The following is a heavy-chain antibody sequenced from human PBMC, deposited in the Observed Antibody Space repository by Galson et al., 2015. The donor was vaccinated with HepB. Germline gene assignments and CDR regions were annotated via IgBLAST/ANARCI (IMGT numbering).Heavy chain of an antibody. CDR3: ARAGTYRFDF. Sequence: SLRLSCAASGFTLSTSWVHWVRQAPGEGLMWVSRINSDGNTIDYGDSVRGRFTIARDNAKNTLYLQMSSLRADDTAIYYCARAGTYRFDFWGQGTLVTVSS. D-gene: IGHD6-19*01. CDR2: INSDGNTI. J-gene: IGHJ4*02. CDR1: GFTLSTSW. V-gene: IGHV3-74*01.